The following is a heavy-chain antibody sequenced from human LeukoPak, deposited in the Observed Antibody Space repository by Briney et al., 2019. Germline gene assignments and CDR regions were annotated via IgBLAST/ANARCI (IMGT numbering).Heavy chain of an antibody. V-gene: IGHV3-48*01. J-gene: IGHJ6*02. CDR3: ARDGQSYGMDV. CDR1: GFTFSSYA. Sequence: PGGSLRLSCAASGFTFSSYAMSWVRQAPGKGLEWVSYISSSSSTIYYADSVKGRFTISRDNAKNSLYLQMNSLRAEDTAVYYCARDGQSYGMDVWGQGTTVTVSS. CDR2: ISSSSSTI.